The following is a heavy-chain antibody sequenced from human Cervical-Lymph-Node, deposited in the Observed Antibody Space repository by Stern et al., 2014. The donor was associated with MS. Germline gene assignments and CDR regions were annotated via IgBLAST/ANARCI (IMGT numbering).Heavy chain of an antibody. V-gene: IGHV3-9*01. J-gene: IGHJ6*02. Sequence: EVQLVESGGGLVQPGRSLRLSCAASGFTFEDYAMHWVRQAPGKGLEWVSGISWNSGSIGYADSVKGRFTISRDNAKNSLYLQMNSLRAEDTALYYCAKDIVAGFPYYYGMDVWGQGTTVTVSS. CDR2: ISWNSGSI. D-gene: IGHD6-19*01. CDR3: AKDIVAGFPYYYGMDV. CDR1: GFTFEDYA.